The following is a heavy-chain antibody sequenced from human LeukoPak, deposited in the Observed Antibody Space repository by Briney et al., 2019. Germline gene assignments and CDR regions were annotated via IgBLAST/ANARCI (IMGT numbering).Heavy chain of an antibody. J-gene: IGHJ4*02. Sequence: GGSLRLSCAASGFTFDDYAMHWARQAPGKGLEWVSLISGDGGSTYYADSVKGRFTISRDNSKNSLYLQMNSLRTEDTALYYCAKGYYYGSGSYYNGPYYFDYWGQGTLVTVSS. D-gene: IGHD3-10*01. CDR2: ISGDGGST. CDR1: GFTFDDYA. V-gene: IGHV3-43*02. CDR3: AKGYYYGSGSYYNGPYYFDY.